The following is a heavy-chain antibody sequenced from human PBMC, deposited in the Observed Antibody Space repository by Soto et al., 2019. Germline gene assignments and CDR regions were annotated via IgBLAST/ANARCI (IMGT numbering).Heavy chain of an antibody. D-gene: IGHD3-10*01. CDR2: IYYSGIT. CDR1: GGYISSGGYY. CDR3: AGYDYGCTYFDY. V-gene: IGHV4-31*03. Sequence: QVQLQESGPGLLKPSQTLSLTCTVSGGYISSGGYYWSWIRQHPGEGLEWIGYIYYSGITYYTPSLKSRVTISVDTSKNQFSLKLSSMTAADTAVYYCAGYDYGCTYFDYWGQVSLFTVSA. J-gene: IGHJ4*02.